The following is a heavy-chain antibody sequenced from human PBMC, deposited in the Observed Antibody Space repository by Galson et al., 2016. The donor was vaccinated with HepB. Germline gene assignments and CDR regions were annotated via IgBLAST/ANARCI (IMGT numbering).Heavy chain of an antibody. D-gene: IGHD4-11*01. CDR2: ISANSGNT. Sequence: SVKVSCKASGYRFPTYGISWVRQAPGQGLEWLGWISANSGNTIYAQKFQDRVTMTRDTSASTVYMDLRSLRSDDTAVYYCARDVQFRFDYWGQGTLVT. CDR1: GYRFPTYG. CDR3: ARDVQFRFDY. J-gene: IGHJ4*02. V-gene: IGHV1-18*04.